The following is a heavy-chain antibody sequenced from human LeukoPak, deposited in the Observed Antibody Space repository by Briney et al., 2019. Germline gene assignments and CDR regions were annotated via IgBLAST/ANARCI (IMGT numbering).Heavy chain of an antibody. J-gene: IGHJ5*02. CDR3: ARGIPRFGEAKNWFDP. CDR2: IYYSGST. CDR1: GGSISSGGYY. D-gene: IGHD3-10*01. V-gene: IGHV4-31*03. Sequence: SETLSLTCTVSGGSISSGGYYWSWIRQHPGKGLEWIGYIYYSGSTYYNPSLKSRVTISVDTSKNQFSLKLSSVTAADTAVYYCARGIPRFGEAKNWFDPWGQGTLVTVSS.